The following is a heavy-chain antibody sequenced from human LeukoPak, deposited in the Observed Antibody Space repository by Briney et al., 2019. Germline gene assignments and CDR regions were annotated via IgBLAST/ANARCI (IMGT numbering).Heavy chain of an antibody. V-gene: IGHV3-23*01. Sequence: GESLKISCKGSGYSFISHWIGRVRQVPGKGLEWVSAISGSGGSTYYADSVKGRFTISRDNSKNTLYLQMNSLRAEDTAVYYCAKARRYGSGNSPWFDPWGQGTLVTVSS. CDR3: AKARRYGSGNSPWFDP. D-gene: IGHD3-10*01. J-gene: IGHJ5*02. CDR1: GYSFISHW. CDR2: ISGSGGST.